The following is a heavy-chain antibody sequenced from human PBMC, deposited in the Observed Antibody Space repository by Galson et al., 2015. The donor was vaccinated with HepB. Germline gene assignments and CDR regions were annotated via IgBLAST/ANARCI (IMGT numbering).Heavy chain of an antibody. CDR1: GFTVSGSY. D-gene: IGHD4-11*01. CDR2: FHSDGDS. V-gene: IGHV3-53*01. J-gene: IGHJ4*02. CDR3: ARDHFDYSNAIYYFDS. Sequence: SLRLSCAASGFTVSGSYMRWVRQAPGKGLEWVSVFHSDGDSDYADSVKGRLTISRDNSKNTLYLQMNSLRAEDTAVYFCARDHFDYSNAIYYFDSWGQGTLVTVSS.